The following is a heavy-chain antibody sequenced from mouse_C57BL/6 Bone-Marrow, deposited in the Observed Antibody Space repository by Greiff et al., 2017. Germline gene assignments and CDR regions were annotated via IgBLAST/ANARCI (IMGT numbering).Heavy chain of an antibody. D-gene: IGHD1-2*01. V-gene: IGHV5-16*01. CDR2: INYDGSST. CDR1: GFTFSDYY. J-gene: IGHJ3*01. Sequence: EVMLVESEGGLVQPGSSMKLSCTASGFTFSDYYMAWVRQVPEKGLEWVANINYDGSSTYYLDSLKSRFIISRDNAKNILYLQMSSLKSEDTATYYCARDSNYGYFDYWGQGTLVTVSA. CDR3: ARDSNYGYFDY.